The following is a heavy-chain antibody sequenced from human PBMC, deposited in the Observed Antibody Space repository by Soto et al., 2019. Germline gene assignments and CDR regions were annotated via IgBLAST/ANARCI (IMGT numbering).Heavy chain of an antibody. CDR3: AREDESSGWYYGYYYYGMDV. Sequence: PGGSLRLSCAASGFNFSDYYMSWIRQAPGKGLEWVSYISSSGSTIYYAGSVKGRFTISRDNAKNSLYLQMNSLRAEDTAVYYCAREDESSGWYYGYYYYGMDVWGQGTTVTVSS. V-gene: IGHV3-11*01. D-gene: IGHD6-19*01. CDR2: ISSSGSTI. J-gene: IGHJ6*02. CDR1: GFNFSDYY.